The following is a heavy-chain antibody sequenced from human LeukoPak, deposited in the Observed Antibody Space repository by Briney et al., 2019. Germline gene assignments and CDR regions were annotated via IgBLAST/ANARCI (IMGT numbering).Heavy chain of an antibody. Sequence: GGSLRLSCAASGFTFSNYWMTWVRQAPGKGLEWVASIKQDGSEKYYVDSVKGRFTFSRDNAKNSLYLQMNSLRAEDTAVYYCARDLDYGGNSVDYWGQGTLVTVSS. J-gene: IGHJ4*02. CDR2: IKQDGSEK. CDR3: ARDLDYGGNSVDY. CDR1: GFTFSNYW. D-gene: IGHD4-23*01. V-gene: IGHV3-7*01.